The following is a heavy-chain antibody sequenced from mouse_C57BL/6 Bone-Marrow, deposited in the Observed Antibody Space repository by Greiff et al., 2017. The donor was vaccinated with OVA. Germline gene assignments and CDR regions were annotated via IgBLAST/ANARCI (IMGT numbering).Heavy chain of an antibody. CDR1: GYSITSGYY. D-gene: IGHD1-1*01. CDR2: ISYDGSN. V-gene: IGHV3-6*01. Sequence: DVKLQESGPGLVKPSQSLSLTCSVTGYSITSGYYWNWIRQFPGNKLEWMGYISYDGSNNYHPSLKNRISITRDTSKNQFFLKLNSVTTEDTATYYCARRGKYYYGSSYVGYFDVWGTGTTVTVSS. J-gene: IGHJ1*03. CDR3: ARRGKYYYGSSYVGYFDV.